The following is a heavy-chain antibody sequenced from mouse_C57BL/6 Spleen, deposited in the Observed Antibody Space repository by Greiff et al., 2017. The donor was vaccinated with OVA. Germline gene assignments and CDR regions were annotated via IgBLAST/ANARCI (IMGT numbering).Heavy chain of an antibody. D-gene: IGHD1-1*01. CDR3: AKGGTTAVAWYFDV. Sequence: VQLQESGPGLVAPSQSLSITCTVSGFSLTSYGVSWFRQPPGTGLDWLGVIWGDGSTNYPSALISRLSISKDNSKSQVFLKLNRLQTDDTATYYCAKGGTTAVAWYFDVWGTGTTVTVSS. V-gene: IGHV2-3*01. CDR2: IWGDGST. CDR1: GFSLTSYG. J-gene: IGHJ1*03.